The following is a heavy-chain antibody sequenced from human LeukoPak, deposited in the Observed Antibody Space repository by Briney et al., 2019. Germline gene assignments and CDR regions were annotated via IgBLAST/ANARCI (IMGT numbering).Heavy chain of an antibody. CDR2: VYYSRST. V-gene: IGHV4-59*01. Sequence: SETLSLTCTVSGGSINRYYWSWLRQPPGKGLEWIGFVYYSRSTNYNPSLLSRVTISVDTSKNQFSLKLSSVTAADTAVYYCARDVIGYCSSASCYSYFDYWGQGTLVTVTS. CDR1: GGSINRYY. CDR3: ARDVIGYCSSASCYSYFDY. J-gene: IGHJ4*02. D-gene: IGHD2-2*01.